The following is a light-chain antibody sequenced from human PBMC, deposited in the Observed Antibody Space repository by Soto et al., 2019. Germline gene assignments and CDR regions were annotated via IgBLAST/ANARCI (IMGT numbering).Light chain of an antibody. J-gene: IGKJ5*01. CDR2: EAS. CDR3: QQSLTMPIT. Sequence: DIQMAQSPSSLSASVGDRVTMTCRASQSISSYLNWYQQKPGKVPKLLIYEASNLQSGVPSRFRGGGSGTEFTLTISSLQPDDFATYYCQQSLTMPITFGHGTRLEIK. CDR1: QSISSY. V-gene: IGKV1-39*01.